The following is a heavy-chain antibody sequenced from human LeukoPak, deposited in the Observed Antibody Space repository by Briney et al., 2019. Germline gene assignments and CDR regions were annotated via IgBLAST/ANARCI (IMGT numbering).Heavy chain of an antibody. Sequence: NPSETLSLTCTVSGTSISSSSNYWGWIRQPPGKVLEWIGSLYYSGSTYYSPSLKSRVTISVDTSKNQFSLKLSSVTAADTAVYYCASRYCSSTTCYDAFDIWGQGTMVTVSS. CDR1: GTSISSSSNY. J-gene: IGHJ3*02. CDR3: ASRYCSSTTCYDAFDI. CDR2: LYYSGST. V-gene: IGHV4-39*07. D-gene: IGHD2-2*01.